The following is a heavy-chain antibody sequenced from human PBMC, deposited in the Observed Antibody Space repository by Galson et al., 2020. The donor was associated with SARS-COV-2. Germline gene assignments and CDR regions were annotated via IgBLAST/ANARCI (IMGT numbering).Heavy chain of an antibody. J-gene: IGHJ4*02. D-gene: IGHD6-19*01. CDR3: AGWYIRF. Sequence: GESLKISCAASGFTFSTSYMSWVRQAPGKGLEWLSYIGGSSDVIKYADSVKGRFTISRDNAKNLLYLQMNSLRDEDMAVYYCAGWYIRFWGQGTLVTVSS. V-gene: IGHV3-48*02. CDR2: IGGSSDVI. CDR1: GFTFSTSY.